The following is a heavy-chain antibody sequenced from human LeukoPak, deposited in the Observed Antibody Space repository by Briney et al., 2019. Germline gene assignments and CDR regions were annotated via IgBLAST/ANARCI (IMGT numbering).Heavy chain of an antibody. Sequence: SETLSLTCTVSGGSISSYYWSWIRQPPGKGLEWIGYIYYSGSTNYNPSLKSRVTISVDTSKNQFSLKLSSVTAADTAVYYCARGRSLQLWLGIDAFDIWGQGTMVTVSS. V-gene: IGHV4-59*01. CDR1: GGSISSYY. CDR3: ARGRSLQLWLGIDAFDI. D-gene: IGHD5-18*01. CDR2: IYYSGST. J-gene: IGHJ3*02.